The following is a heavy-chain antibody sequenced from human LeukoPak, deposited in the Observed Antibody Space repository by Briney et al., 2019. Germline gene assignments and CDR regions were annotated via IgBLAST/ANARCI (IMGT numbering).Heavy chain of an antibody. CDR3: ARSLPGFVALDY. D-gene: IGHD5-12*01. J-gene: IGHJ4*02. CDR1: GFTVSASSNY. Sequence: GGSLRLSCAASGFTVSASSNYMSWVRQAPGKGLEWVSVFYSGNRTYYADSVKGRFTISRDISNNTLYLQMSSLRAEDTAVYYCARSLPGFVALDYWGQGILVTVSS. CDR2: FYSGNRT. V-gene: IGHV3-66*01.